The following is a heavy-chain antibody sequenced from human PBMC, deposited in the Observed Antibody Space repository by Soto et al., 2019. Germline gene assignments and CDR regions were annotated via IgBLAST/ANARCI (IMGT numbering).Heavy chain of an antibody. CDR3: AHRRGSHYYGSGSYFFVRENWFDP. V-gene: IGHV2-5*02. CDR1: GFSLSPSGVG. Sequence: QITLKESGPTLVKPTQTLTLTCTFSGFSLSPSGVGVGWIRQPPGKALEWLALIYWDDDKRYSPSLKSRLTITKDTSKNQVVLTMTNMDPVDTATYYCAHRRGSHYYGSGSYFFVRENWFDPWGQGTLVTVSS. J-gene: IGHJ5*02. D-gene: IGHD3-10*01. CDR2: IYWDDDK.